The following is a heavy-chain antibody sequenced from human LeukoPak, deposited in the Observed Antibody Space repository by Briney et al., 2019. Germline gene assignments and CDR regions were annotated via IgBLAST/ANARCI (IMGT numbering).Heavy chain of an antibody. CDR3: ARPRYSAAFDI. CDR2: IYYTGRT. J-gene: IGHJ3*02. V-gene: IGHV4-39*01. CDR1: VGSISSSSYY. D-gene: IGHD1-1*01. Sequence: PSETLSLTCTVSVGSISSSSYYWGWIRQPPGKGLEWIGSIYYTGRTYYNPSLTSRVTISVDTSKNQFSLKLTSVTAADTAVNYCARPRYSAAFDIWGQGTMVTVSS.